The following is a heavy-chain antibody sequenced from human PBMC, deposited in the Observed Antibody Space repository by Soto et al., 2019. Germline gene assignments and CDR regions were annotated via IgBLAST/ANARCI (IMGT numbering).Heavy chain of an antibody. V-gene: IGHV4-34*01. CDR3: ARVYYDFWSGYYSHYFDY. CDR2: INHSGST. J-gene: IGHJ4*02. CDR1: GGSFSGYY. Sequence: PWETLSLTCAVYGGSFSGYYWSWIRQPPGKGVEWIGEINHSGSTNYNPSFKSRVTISVDTSKNQFSLKLSSVTAADTAVYYCARVYYDFWSGYYSHYFDYWGQGTLVTVSS. D-gene: IGHD3-3*01.